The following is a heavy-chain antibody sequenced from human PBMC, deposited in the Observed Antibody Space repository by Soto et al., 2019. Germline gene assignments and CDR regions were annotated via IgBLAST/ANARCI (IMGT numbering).Heavy chain of an antibody. V-gene: IGHV3-33*01. CDR1: GFTFSSYG. D-gene: IGHD2-2*01. J-gene: IGHJ5*02. Sequence: PGGSLRLSCAASGFTFSSYGMHWVRQAPGKGLEWVAVIWYDGSNKYYADSVKGRFTISRDNSKNTLYLQMNSLRAEDTAVYYCARDLSVEVPANWFDPWGQGTLVTVSS. CDR3: ARDLSVEVPANWFDP. CDR2: IWYDGSNK.